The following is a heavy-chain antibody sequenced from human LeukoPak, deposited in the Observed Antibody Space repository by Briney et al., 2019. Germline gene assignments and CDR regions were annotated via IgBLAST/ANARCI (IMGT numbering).Heavy chain of an antibody. CDR3: AKAYTVTRHFNWFDP. CDR1: GFTFTSYA. D-gene: IGHD4-17*01. V-gene: IGHV3-23*01. Sequence: GGSLRLSCAASGFTFTSYAMNWVRRAPGKGVAWVSTLSGSGGTTYYADSVKGRFTISRDNSKNKLYLQMNTLRAEDTAVYYCAKAYTVTRHFNWFDPWGQGTLVTVSS. CDR2: LSGSGGTT. J-gene: IGHJ5*02.